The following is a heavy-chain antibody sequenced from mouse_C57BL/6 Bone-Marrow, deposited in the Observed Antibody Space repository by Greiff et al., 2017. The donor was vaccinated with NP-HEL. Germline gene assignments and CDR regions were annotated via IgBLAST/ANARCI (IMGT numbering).Heavy chain of an antibody. J-gene: IGHJ4*01. D-gene: IGHD2-1*01. CDR2: IDPSDSYT. CDR1: GYTFTSYW. CDR3: ARSGDLLSPMDY. V-gene: IGHV1-59*01. Sequence: QVQLQQSGAELVRPGTSVKLSCKASGYTFTSYWTHWVKQRPGQGLEWIGVIDPSDSYTNYNQKFKGKATLTVDTSSSTAYMQLSSLTSEDSAVYYCARSGDLLSPMDYWGQGTSVTVSS.